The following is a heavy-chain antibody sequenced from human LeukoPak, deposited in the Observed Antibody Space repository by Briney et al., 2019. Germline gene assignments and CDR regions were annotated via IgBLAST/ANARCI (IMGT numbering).Heavy chain of an antibody. D-gene: IGHD3-22*01. CDR1: GFTFKLYW. CDR2: NDDGSDT. V-gene: IGHV3-74*01. CDR3: VRGGPSTWF. Sequence: GGSLRLSCAASGFTFKLYWMHWVRQVPGKGPVWVARNDDGSDTVYADSVKGRFTIPRDDAKNMLFLQMNSLRGEDTAVYHCVRGGPSTWFWGQGTLVTVSS. J-gene: IGHJ4*02.